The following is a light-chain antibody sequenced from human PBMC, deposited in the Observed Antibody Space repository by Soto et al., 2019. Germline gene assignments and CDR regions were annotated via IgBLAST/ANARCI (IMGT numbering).Light chain of an antibody. Sequence: EIVLTQSPDTLSLSPGERATLSCRASQSIDSHLLAWNQQKPGQAPRLLIYTTSSRATGIPARFSGSGSGTDSTLTISRLEPEDFAVYYCQLVDGSVTFGGGTKVEMK. CDR3: QLVDGSVT. V-gene: IGKV3-20*01. J-gene: IGKJ4*01. CDR1: QSIDSHL. CDR2: TTS.